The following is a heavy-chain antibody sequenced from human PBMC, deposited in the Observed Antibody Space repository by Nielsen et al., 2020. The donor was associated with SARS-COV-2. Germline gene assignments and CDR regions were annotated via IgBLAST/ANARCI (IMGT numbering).Heavy chain of an antibody. D-gene: IGHD3-3*01. CDR1: GFTFSSYS. Sequence: GGSLRLSCAASGFTFSSYSMNWVRQAPGKGLEWVSSISSSGSTIYYADSVKGRFTISRDNAKNSLYLQMNSLRAEDTAVYYCARGAYYDPSYTMDVWGQGTTVTVSS. J-gene: IGHJ6*02. CDR2: ISSSGSTI. V-gene: IGHV3-48*04. CDR3: ARGAYYDPSYTMDV.